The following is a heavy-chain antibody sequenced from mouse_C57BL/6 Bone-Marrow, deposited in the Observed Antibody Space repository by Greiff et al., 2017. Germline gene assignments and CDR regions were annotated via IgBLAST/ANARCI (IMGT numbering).Heavy chain of an antibody. CDR1: GYTFTSYW. Sequence: QVQLQQPGAELVKPGASVKMSCKASGYTFTSYWITWVKQRPGQGLAWIGDIYPGSGSTNYNEKFKSKATLTVDTSSSTAYKQLSSLTSEDSAVYDCSRSNWVYALDYWGQGTSVTVSA. V-gene: IGHV1-55*01. J-gene: IGHJ4*01. CDR2: IYPGSGST. D-gene: IGHD4-1*01. CDR3: SRSNWVYALDY.